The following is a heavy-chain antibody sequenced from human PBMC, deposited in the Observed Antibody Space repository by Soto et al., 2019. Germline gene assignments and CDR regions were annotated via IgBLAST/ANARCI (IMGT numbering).Heavy chain of an antibody. D-gene: IGHD4-4*01. Sequence: QEQLVQSGAEVKKPGSSVKVSCKASGGSFSTYGINWVRQAPGQGLEWMGRIIPILGTENYAQKFRGRVSITADESASTAYMELSSLRSEDTAVYYCARDDSNYPGRYGMHVWGQGTTVTVFS. V-gene: IGHV1-69*01. CDR3: ARDDSNYPGRYGMHV. CDR1: GGSFSTYG. J-gene: IGHJ6*02. CDR2: IIPILGTE.